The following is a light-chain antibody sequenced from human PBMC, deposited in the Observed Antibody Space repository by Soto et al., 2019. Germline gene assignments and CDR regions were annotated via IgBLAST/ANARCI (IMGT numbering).Light chain of an antibody. V-gene: IGKV3-15*01. J-gene: IGKJ3*01. CDR2: AAS. Sequence: EIVMTQSPATLSVSPGERATLSCRASQSVRTNLAWYQQKPGQAPRLLIYAASTRATGIPARFSGSGSGTEFTLTISSLLSDDSALYYCQQYTSWPPITFGPGTKVDIK. CDR1: QSVRTN. CDR3: QQYTSWPPIT.